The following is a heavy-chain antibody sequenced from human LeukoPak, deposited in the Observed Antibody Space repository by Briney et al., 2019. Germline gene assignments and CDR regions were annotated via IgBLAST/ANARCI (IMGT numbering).Heavy chain of an antibody. V-gene: IGHV3-23*01. CDR2: ISGSGSST. CDR1: GFTFSSYA. Sequence: PGGSLRLSCAASGFTFSSYAMSWVRQAPGKGLEWVSAISGSGSSTYYADSVKGRFTISRDNSKNTLYLQMNSLRAEDTAVYYCAKELGYCSSTSCFFGPWGQGTLVTVSS. D-gene: IGHD2-2*01. J-gene: IGHJ5*02. CDR3: AKELGYCSSTSCFFGP.